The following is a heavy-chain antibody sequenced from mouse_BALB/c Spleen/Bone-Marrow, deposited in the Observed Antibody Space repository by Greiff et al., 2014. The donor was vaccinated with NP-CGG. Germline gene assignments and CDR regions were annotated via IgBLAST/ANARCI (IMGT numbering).Heavy chain of an antibody. CDR3: ARAGYYTLFAY. J-gene: IGHJ3*01. D-gene: IGHD2-3*01. Sequence: EVQLQESGLELVKPGALVKIPCKASGYTFTDYNLDWGRQSHGKSLAWVGSINPKNDGTIYSQKFKGKATLTVDKSSNTAYMELRSLTSEDTAVYYCARAGYYTLFAYWGQGTLVTVSA. V-gene: IGHV1-18*01. CDR1: GYTFTDYN. CDR2: INPKNDGT.